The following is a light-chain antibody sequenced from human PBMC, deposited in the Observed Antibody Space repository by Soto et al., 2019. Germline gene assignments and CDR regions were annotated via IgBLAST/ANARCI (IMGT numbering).Light chain of an antibody. Sequence: DIQLTHSPSFLSASVGDRFTITCRASQGISSYLAWYQQKPGKAPKLLIYAASTLQTGVPSRFSGSGSGTEFTLTISSLQPDDFATYYCQQYNSYSWTFGQGTKVDIK. V-gene: IGKV1-9*01. CDR1: QGISSY. CDR2: AAS. CDR3: QQYNSYSWT. J-gene: IGKJ1*01.